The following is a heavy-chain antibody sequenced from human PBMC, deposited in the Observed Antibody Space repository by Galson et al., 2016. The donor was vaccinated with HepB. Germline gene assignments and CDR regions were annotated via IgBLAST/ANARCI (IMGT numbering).Heavy chain of an antibody. CDR3: ARDYGDDAYHFDY. CDR2: ISAYNDNT. CDR1: GYTFTSFG. Sequence: SVKVSCKASGYTFTSFGVSWVRQAPGQGLEWMGWISAYNDNTNYAQKFQGGVTITTDASTSTAYMDLRSLRSDDTAVYYCARDYGDDAYHFDYWGQGTLVTAS. D-gene: IGHD2-21*02. V-gene: IGHV1-18*01. J-gene: IGHJ4*02.